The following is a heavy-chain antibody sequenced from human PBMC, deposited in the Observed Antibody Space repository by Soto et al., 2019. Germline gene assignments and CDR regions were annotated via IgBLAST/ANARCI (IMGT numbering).Heavy chain of an antibody. Sequence: GASVKVSCKASGYTFTGYYMHWVRQAPGQGLEWMGWINPNSGGTSYAQKFQGRVTMTRDTSISTAYMELSRLRSDDTAVYYCAKDVRYCSSTSCFNVMDVWGQGTTVTVSS. CDR2: INPNSGGT. CDR3: AKDVRYCSSTSCFNVMDV. J-gene: IGHJ6*02. D-gene: IGHD2-2*01. V-gene: IGHV1-2*02. CDR1: GYTFTGYY.